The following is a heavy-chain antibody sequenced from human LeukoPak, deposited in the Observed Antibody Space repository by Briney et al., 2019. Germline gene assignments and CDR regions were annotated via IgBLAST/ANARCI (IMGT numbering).Heavy chain of an antibody. CDR2: ISSSGSTI. V-gene: IGHV3-48*03. CDR1: GFTFSSYE. Sequence: GGSLRLSCAASGFTFSSYEMNWVRQAPGKGLEWVSYISSSGSTIYYADSVKGRFTISRDNAKNSLYLQMNSLRAEDTAVYYWAELGITMIGGGWGKGTTVTISS. CDR3: AELGITMIGGG. D-gene: IGHD3-10*02. J-gene: IGHJ6*04.